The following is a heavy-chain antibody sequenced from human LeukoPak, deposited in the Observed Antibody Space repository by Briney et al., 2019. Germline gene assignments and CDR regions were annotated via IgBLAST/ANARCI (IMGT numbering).Heavy chain of an antibody. J-gene: IGHJ3*02. CDR2: ISGSGGST. CDR1: GFAFSRYA. CDR3: AKDYLDIVVVPAALDAFDI. Sequence: GGSLRLSCAASGFAFSRYAMSWVRQAPGKGLEWVSVISGSGGSTYYADSVKGRFTISRDNSKNTLYLQTNSLRAEDTAVYYCAKDYLDIVVVPAALDAFDIWGQGTMVTVSS. V-gene: IGHV3-23*01. D-gene: IGHD2-2*03.